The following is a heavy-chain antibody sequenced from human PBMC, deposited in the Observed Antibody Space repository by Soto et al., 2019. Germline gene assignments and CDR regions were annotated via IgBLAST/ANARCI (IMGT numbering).Heavy chain of an antibody. CDR1: GFTFSTYW. Sequence: EVQLVESGGGLVQPGGSLTLSCAASGFTFSTYWMHWVRQGPGKGLVWVSRINGDGSSTWYADSVKGRLTISRDNAKNTLYLQVNRLSAVDTAVYYCASEMLGSGLRTPDRWGQGTLVTVFS. CDR3: ASEMLGSGLRTPDR. J-gene: IGHJ5*02. V-gene: IGHV3-74*01. CDR2: INGDGSST. D-gene: IGHD3-3*01.